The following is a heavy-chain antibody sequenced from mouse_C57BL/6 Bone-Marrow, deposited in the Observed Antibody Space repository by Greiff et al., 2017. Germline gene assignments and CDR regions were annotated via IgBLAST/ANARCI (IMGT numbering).Heavy chain of an antibody. Sequence: EVKLVESGGGLVKPGGSLKLSCAASGFTFSDYGMHWVRQAPEKGLEWVAYISSGSSTIYYADTVKGRFTISRDNAKNTLFLQMTSLRSEDTAMYYCARPPLYPYAMDYWGQGTSVTVSS. CDR3: ARPPLYPYAMDY. D-gene: IGHD2-1*01. V-gene: IGHV5-17*01. CDR2: ISSGSSTI. J-gene: IGHJ4*01. CDR1: GFTFSDYG.